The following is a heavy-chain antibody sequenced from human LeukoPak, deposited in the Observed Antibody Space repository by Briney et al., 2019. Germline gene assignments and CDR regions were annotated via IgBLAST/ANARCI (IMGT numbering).Heavy chain of an antibody. CDR1: GFTFSSYG. J-gene: IGHJ4*02. Sequence: GRSLRLSCAASGFTFSSYGMHWVRQALGKGLEWVAVIWYDGSNKYYADSVKGRFTISRDNSKNTLYLQMNSLRAEDTAVYYCARAREWLQFLLEDYWGQGTLVTVSS. D-gene: IGHD5-24*01. V-gene: IGHV3-33*01. CDR2: IWYDGSNK. CDR3: ARAREWLQFLLEDY.